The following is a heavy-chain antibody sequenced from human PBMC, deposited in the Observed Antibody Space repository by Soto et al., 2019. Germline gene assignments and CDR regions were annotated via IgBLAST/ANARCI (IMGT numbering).Heavy chain of an antibody. Sequence: ASVKVSCKASGYSFTSLDINWVRQTAGQGLGWMGWMQPSTGRTGYAQKFQGRVTMTRDTSINTAYMELTTLTSDDTAFYYCARGVSAGVDYWGQGTLVTVS. CDR3: ARGVSAGVDY. CDR2: MQPSTGRT. V-gene: IGHV1-8*01. D-gene: IGHD1-26*01. J-gene: IGHJ4*02. CDR1: GYSFTSLD.